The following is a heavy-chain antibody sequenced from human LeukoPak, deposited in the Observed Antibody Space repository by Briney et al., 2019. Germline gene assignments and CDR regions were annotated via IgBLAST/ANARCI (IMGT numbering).Heavy chain of an antibody. Sequence: ALVEVSCKASGYTFTGYYIHWVRQAPGQGLEWMGWINPNSGDTKYAQKFQGRVTMTRDTSISTAYMELSRLRSDDPAVYYCARGGDSTNFDYWGQGTLVTVSS. D-gene: IGHD4-11*01. CDR3: ARGGDSTNFDY. CDR1: GYTFTGYY. J-gene: IGHJ4*02. V-gene: IGHV1-2*02. CDR2: INPNSGDT.